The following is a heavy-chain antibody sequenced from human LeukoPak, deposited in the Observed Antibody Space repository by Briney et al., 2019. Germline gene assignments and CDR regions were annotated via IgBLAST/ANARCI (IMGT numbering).Heavy chain of an antibody. CDR2: ISAYNGNT. CDR1: GYTFTSYA. V-gene: IGHV1-18*01. J-gene: IGHJ4*02. CDR3: ARDAISEKYSYALD. D-gene: IGHD5-18*01. Sequence: ASVKVSCKASGYTFTSYAMHWVRQAPGQGLEWMGWISAYNGNTNYAQKLQGRVTMTTDTSTSTAYMELRSLRSDDTAVYYCARDAISEKYSYALDWGQGTLVTVSS.